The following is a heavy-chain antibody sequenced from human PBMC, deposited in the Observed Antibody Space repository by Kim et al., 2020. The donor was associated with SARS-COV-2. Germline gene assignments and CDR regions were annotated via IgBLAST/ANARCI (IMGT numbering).Heavy chain of an antibody. V-gene: IGHV3-23*01. Sequence: GGSLRLSCAASGFTFSSYAMSWVRQAPGKGLEWVSAISGSGGSTYYADSVKGRFTISRDNSKNTLYLQMNSLRAEDTAVYYCAKGGITMVRGVIIMSKYGMDVWGQGTTVTVSS. D-gene: IGHD3-10*01. CDR3: AKGGITMVRGVIIMSKYGMDV. J-gene: IGHJ6*02. CDR1: GFTFSSYA. CDR2: ISGSGGST.